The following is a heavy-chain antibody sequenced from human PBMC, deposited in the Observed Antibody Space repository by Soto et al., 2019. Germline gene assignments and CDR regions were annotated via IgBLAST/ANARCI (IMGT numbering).Heavy chain of an antibody. J-gene: IGHJ6*02. V-gene: IGHV4-39*01. CDR1: GGSISSSSYY. CDR2: IYYSGST. Sequence: SETLSLTCTVSGGSISSSSYYWGWIRQPPGKGLEWIGSIYYSGSTYYNPSLKSRVTISVDTSKNQFSLKLSSVTAADTAVYYCATPAPKPYYYYGMDVWGQGTTATVSS. CDR3: ATPAPKPYYYYGMDV.